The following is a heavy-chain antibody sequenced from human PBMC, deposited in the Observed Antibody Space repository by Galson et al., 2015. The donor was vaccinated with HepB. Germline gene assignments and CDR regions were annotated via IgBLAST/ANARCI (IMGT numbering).Heavy chain of an antibody. CDR1: GYTFTNYD. J-gene: IGHJ4*02. CDR3: ANNAPYTGDFDT. V-gene: IGHV1-8*01. Sequence: SVKVSCKASGYTFTNYDINWVRLATGQGLEWLGWMNPSSGGTGYARKFQGRVTMTRDTSISTAYMELSGLTSEDTAVYYCANNAPYTGDFDTWGQGTLVTVSS. D-gene: IGHD7-27*01. CDR2: MNPSSGGT.